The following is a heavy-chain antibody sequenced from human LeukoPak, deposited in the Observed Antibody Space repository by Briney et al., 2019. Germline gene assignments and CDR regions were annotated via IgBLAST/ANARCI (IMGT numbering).Heavy chain of an antibody. CDR1: GFTFSSYA. J-gene: IGHJ4*02. CDR3: AKDVGEAAAGSAFDY. V-gene: IGHV3-23*01. Sequence: GGSLRLSCAASGFTFSSYAMSWVRQAPGKGLEWVSAISGSGGSTYYADSVKGRFTMARDNSKNTPYLQMNSLRAQDTAVYYCAKDVGEAAAGSAFDYWGQGTLVTVSS. CDR2: ISGSGGST. D-gene: IGHD6-13*01.